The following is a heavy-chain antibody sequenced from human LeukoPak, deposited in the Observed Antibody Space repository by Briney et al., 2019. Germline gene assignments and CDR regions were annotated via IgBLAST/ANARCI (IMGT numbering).Heavy chain of an antibody. CDR2: ITASGDNT. Sequence: GESLRPSCEASGFIFSDYVMIWVRQAPGKGLEWVSGITASGDNTYYSDSVKGRFTMSRDNSKNTLYLQMNSLRAEDTAVYYCARLLLFRPNAFDIWGQGTMVTVSS. V-gene: IGHV3-23*01. J-gene: IGHJ3*02. D-gene: IGHD3-22*01. CDR1: GFIFSDYV. CDR3: ARLLLFRPNAFDI.